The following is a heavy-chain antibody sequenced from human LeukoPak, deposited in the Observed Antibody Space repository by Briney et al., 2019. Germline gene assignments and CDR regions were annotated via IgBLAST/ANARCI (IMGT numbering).Heavy chain of an antibody. V-gene: IGHV4-4*02. D-gene: IGHD2-2*01. CDR1: GGSISNSNW. CDR2: IYHSGST. Sequence: PSGTLSLTCAVSGGSISNSNWRSWVRQPPGKGLEWIGEIYHSGSTNYNPSLKSRVTISVDKSKNQFSLKLSSVTAADTAVYYCARDSPGYCSSTSCFIPTIQYGMDVWGKGTTVTVSS. J-gene: IGHJ6*04. CDR3: ARDSPGYCSSTSCFIPTIQYGMDV.